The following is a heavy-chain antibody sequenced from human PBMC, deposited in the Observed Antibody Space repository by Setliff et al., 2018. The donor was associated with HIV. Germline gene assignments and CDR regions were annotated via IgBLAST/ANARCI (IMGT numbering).Heavy chain of an antibody. J-gene: IGHJ4*02. D-gene: IGHD6-13*01. CDR3: AKAHSSSWYALDY. V-gene: IGHV3-7*03. CDR1: GFTFSNYW. CDR2: IDKDGIVK. Sequence: GGSLRLSCAASGFTFSNYWMSWVRQAPGKGLEWVASIDKDGIVKYFVDSVKGRFTISRDSSKNSLYLQMNSLRTEDTALYYCAKAHSSSWYALDYWGQGTLVTVSS.